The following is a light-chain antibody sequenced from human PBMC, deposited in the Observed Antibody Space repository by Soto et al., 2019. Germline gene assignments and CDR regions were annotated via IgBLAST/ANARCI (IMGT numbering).Light chain of an antibody. CDR3: QHYNNWST. CDR1: QSVSSN. Sequence: EIVMTQSPASLSVSPGERATLSCRASQSVSSNLAWYQQKPGQAPRLLIFGASTRATGIPDRFSGSGSGTEFTLTISSLQSEDFAVYYCQHYNNWSTFGQGTRLEIK. J-gene: IGKJ5*01. CDR2: GAS. V-gene: IGKV3-15*01.